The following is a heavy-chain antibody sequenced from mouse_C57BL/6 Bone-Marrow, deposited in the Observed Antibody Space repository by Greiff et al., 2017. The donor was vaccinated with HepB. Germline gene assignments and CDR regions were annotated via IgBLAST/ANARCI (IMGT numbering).Heavy chain of an antibody. CDR1: GFTFSDFY. D-gene: IGHD1-1*01. V-gene: IGHV7-1*01. CDR2: SRNKANDYTT. Sequence: EVKLVESGGGLVQSGRSLRLSCATSGFTFSDFYMEWVRQAPGKGLEWIAASRNKANDYTTEYSASVKGRFIVSRDTSQSILYLQMNALRAEDTAIYYCARDANYGSSYFDVWGTGTTVTVSS. CDR3: ARDANYGSSYFDV. J-gene: IGHJ1*03.